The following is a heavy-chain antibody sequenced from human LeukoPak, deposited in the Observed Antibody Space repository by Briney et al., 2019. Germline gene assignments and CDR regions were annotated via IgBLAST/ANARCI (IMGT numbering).Heavy chain of an antibody. V-gene: IGHV4-4*07. CDR1: GGSISSYY. CDR3: ARGGGSYTYYYYYMDV. J-gene: IGHJ6*03. CDR2: IYTSGST. D-gene: IGHD1-26*01. Sequence: PSETLSLTCTVSGGSISSYYWSWIQQPAGKGLEWIGRIYTSGSTNYNPSLKSRVTMSVDTSKNQFSLKLSSVTAADTAVYYCARGGGSYTYYYYYMDVWGKGTTVTVSS.